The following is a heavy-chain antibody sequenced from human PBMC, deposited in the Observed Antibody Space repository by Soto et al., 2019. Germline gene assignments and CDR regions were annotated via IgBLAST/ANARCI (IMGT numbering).Heavy chain of an antibody. CDR3: AKDLVPRSEGIVVVIRRNWFDP. CDR2: ISYDGTKK. CDR1: GFTFSMYG. Sequence: GGSLRLSCADSGFTFSMYGMHWVRQAPGKGLEWVAVISYDGTKKYYADSVKGRFTISRDNSRSTLYLQMNSLRGEDTAVYYCAKDLVPRSEGIVVVIRRNWFDPWGQGTLVTVSS. D-gene: IGHD3-22*01. J-gene: IGHJ5*02. V-gene: IGHV3-30*18.